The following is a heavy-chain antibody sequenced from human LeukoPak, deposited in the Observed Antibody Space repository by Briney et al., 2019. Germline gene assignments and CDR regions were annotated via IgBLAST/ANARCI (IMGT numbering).Heavy chain of an antibody. CDR1: GGSISSYC. D-gene: IGHD5-24*01. J-gene: IGHJ4*02. Sequence: SETLSLTCSVSGGSISSYCWSWIRQPAGKGLEWIGRIYPSGSTNYNPSLKSRVTITIDKSKNQFSLRLTSVTAADPAVYYCARDRIGYSEYYFDYWAREPWSPSPQ. CDR2: IYPSGST. V-gene: IGHV4-4*07. CDR3: ARDRIGYSEYYFDY.